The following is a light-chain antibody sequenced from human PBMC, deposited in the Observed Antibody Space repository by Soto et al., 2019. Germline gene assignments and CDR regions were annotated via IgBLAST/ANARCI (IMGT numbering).Light chain of an antibody. CDR3: QQYSSSFRT. V-gene: IGKV3-11*01. Sequence: EIVLTQSPATLSLSPGERATLSCRASQSVNIYLAWYQQKPGQAPRLLIYDASNRATGIPARFSGSGSGTDFTLTISSLEPEDFAVYYCQQYSSSFRTFGQGTKVEI. CDR1: QSVNIY. CDR2: DAS. J-gene: IGKJ1*01.